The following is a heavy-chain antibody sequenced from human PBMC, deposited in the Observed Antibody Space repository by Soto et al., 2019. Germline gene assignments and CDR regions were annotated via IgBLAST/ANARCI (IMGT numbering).Heavy chain of an antibody. Sequence: ASVKVSCKASAYTFTSYGISWVRQAPGQGLEWMGWISAYNGNTNYAQKLQGRVTMTTDTSTSTAYMELRSLRSDDTAMYYCARTSAAGKYYYGMDVWGQGTTVTVSS. J-gene: IGHJ6*02. CDR1: AYTFTSYG. CDR2: ISAYNGNT. V-gene: IGHV1-18*01. D-gene: IGHD6-13*01. CDR3: ARTSAAGKYYYGMDV.